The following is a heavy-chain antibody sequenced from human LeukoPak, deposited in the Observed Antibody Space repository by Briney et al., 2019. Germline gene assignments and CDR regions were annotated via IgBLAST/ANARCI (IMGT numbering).Heavy chain of an antibody. V-gene: IGHV3-30*04. CDR3: ARERHNYDFWSGYDRGFDY. CDR1: GFTFSNYA. Sequence: GGSLRLSCAASGFTFSNYAMSWVRQAPGKGLEWVAVISYDGSNKYYADSVKGRFTISRDNSKNTLYLQMNSLRAEDTAVYYCARERHNYDFWSGYDRGFDYWGQGTLVTVSS. J-gene: IGHJ4*02. CDR2: ISYDGSNK. D-gene: IGHD3-3*01.